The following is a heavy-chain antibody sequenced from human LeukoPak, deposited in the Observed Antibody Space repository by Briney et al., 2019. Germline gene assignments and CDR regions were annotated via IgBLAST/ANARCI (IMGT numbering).Heavy chain of an antibody. J-gene: IGHJ5*02. D-gene: IGHD6-6*01. CDR1: GYTFTGYY. V-gene: IGHV1-2*02. CDR2: INPNSGGT. Sequence: ASVKVSCKASGYTFTGYYMHWVRQAPGQGLEWMGWINPNSGGTNYAQKFQGRVTMTRDTSISTAYMEPSRLRSDDTAVYYCARVGVYSRSGPWFDPWGQGTLVTVSS. CDR3: ARVGVYSRSGPWFDP.